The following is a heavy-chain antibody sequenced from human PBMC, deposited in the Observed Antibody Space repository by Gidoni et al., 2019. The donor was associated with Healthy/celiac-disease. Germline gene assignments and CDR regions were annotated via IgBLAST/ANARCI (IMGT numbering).Heavy chain of an antibody. D-gene: IGHD6-6*01. CDR1: GGSISSGGYY. Sequence: QVQLQESGPGLVKPSQTLSLTCTVSGGSISSGGYYWSWIRQHPGKGLEWIGYIYYSGRTYYNPSLKSRVTISVDTSKNQFSLKLSSVTAADTAVYYCARDRRGSSSSRPDDAFDIWGQGTMVTVSS. CDR2: IYYSGRT. CDR3: ARDRRGSSSSRPDDAFDI. V-gene: IGHV4-31*03. J-gene: IGHJ3*02.